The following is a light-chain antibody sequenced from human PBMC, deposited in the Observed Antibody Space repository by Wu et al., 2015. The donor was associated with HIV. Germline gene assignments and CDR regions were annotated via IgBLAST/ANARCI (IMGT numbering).Light chain of an antibody. V-gene: IGKV3-20*01. CDR3: QQYDNSRA. CDR2: AAS. CDR1: QSISNSF. Sequence: ETVLTQSPGTLSLSPGERATISCRTSQSISNSFLNWYQQTPGQAPRLLIYAASNRASGIPDRFSGRGSGTDFTLTISRLEPEDFAMYYCQQYDNSRAFGQGTKVE. J-gene: IGKJ1*01.